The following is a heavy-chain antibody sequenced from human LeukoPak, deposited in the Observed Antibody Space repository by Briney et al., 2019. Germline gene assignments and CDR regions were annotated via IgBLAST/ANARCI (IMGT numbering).Heavy chain of an antibody. J-gene: IGHJ3*02. CDR1: GFTFSSYG. D-gene: IGHD1-26*01. CDR2: IKSKTDGGAT. CDR3: TTDGGSYYDDAFDI. Sequence: GGSLRLSCAASGFTFSSYGMHWVRQAPGKGLEWVGRIKSKTDGGATDYAAPVKGRFTISRDDSKNTLYLQMNSLKTEDTAVYYCTTDGGSYYDDAFDIWGQGTMVTVSS. V-gene: IGHV3-15*01.